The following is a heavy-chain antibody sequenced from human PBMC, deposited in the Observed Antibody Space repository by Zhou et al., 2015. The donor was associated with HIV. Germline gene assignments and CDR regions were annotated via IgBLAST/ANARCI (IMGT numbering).Heavy chain of an antibody. D-gene: IGHD6-6*01. J-gene: IGHJ2*01. V-gene: IGHV1-69*06. CDR2: IVPMFGTT. Sequence: QVQLVQSGAEVKRPGSSVKVSCQASGGTFSSYAISWVRQAPGQGLEWMGGIVPMFGTTNYTQKFQGRVSITADRSTSIAYMDLRSLRSDDTAVYYCARDRGAARPEWRYFDLWGRGTQVTVSS. CDR3: ARDRGAARPEWRYFDL. CDR1: GGTFSSYA.